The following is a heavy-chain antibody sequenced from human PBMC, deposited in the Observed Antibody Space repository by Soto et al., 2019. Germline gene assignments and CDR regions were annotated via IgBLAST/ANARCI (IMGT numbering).Heavy chain of an antibody. V-gene: IGHV5-10-1*01. CDR2: IDPSDSYT. CDR3: ASGMPTSLSY. Sequence: PGESLKISCKGSGYIFTSYWINWVRQMPGKGLEWMGRIDPSDSYTDYSPSFQGHVTVSADKSISTAYLQWSSLSASDTALYYCASGMPTSLSYWGQGTLVTVSS. J-gene: IGHJ4*02. D-gene: IGHD1-1*01. CDR1: GYIFTSYW.